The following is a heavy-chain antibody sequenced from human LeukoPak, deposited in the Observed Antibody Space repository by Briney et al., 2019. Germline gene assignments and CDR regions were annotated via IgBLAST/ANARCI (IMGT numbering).Heavy chain of an antibody. D-gene: IGHD2-2*01. J-gene: IGHJ4*02. CDR2: IKSDGSST. CDR1: GFIFSSYW. Sequence: GGSLRLSCAASGFIFSSYWMHWVRQAPGKGLVWVSRIKSDGSSTSYADSVKGRFTISRDNAKNTLYLQMNSLRAEDTAVYYCARRVVVPAAPYYFDYWGQGTLVTVSS. CDR3: ARRVVVPAAPYYFDY. V-gene: IGHV3-74*01.